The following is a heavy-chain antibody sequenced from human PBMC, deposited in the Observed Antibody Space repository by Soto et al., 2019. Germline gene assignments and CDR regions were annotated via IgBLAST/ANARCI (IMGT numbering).Heavy chain of an antibody. V-gene: IGHV3-30*18. J-gene: IGHJ3*01. CDR3: AKDNNKRWLRPSPAFDV. CDR1: GFTFSNYG. CDR2: ISHDGSTK. D-gene: IGHD5-12*01. Sequence: QVQLVESGGGVVQPGRSLRLSCAASGFTFSNYGMHWVRRAPGKGLEWVTIISHDGSTKDYADSVKGRFTVSRDNSKNTLYLQMNSLSADDTAVYYCAKDNNKRWLRPSPAFDVWGQGTMVTVSS.